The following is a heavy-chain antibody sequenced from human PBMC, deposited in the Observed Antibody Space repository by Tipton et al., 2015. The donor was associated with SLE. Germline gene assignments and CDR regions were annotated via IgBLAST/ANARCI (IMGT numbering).Heavy chain of an antibody. CDR3: ARVAGPYASSSTPFDY. J-gene: IGHJ4*02. V-gene: IGHV1-69*05. Sequence: QSGPEVKKPGSSVKVSCKASGGTFSSYGISWVRQAPGQGLEWMGGFIPVFAAPNHAEKFQGRLTITTDESTSTAYMELNSLTSEDTAVYYCARVAGPYASSSTPFDYWGQGTLVTVSS. CDR1: GGTFSSYG. CDR2: FIPVFAAP. D-gene: IGHD6-6*01.